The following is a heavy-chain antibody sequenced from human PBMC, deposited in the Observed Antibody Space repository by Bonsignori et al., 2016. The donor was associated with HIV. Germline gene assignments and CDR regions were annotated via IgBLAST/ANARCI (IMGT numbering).Heavy chain of an antibody. CDR1: GFTFDDYA. Sequence: EVLLVESGGNVVRPGGSLRLSCAASGFTFDDYAIHWVRQTPGKGLEWVSGTKWNGDHTNYADFVEGRFSISRDSATKSLYLQMNNLRVGDTALYYCARVGTHDAFDFWGQGTMVIVS. CDR3: ARVGTHDAFDF. V-gene: IGHV3-20*04. J-gene: IGHJ3*01. D-gene: IGHD7-27*01. CDR2: TKWNGDHT.